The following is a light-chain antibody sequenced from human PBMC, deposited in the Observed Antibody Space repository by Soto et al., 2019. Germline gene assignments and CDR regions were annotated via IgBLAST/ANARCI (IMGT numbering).Light chain of an antibody. J-gene: IGKJ2*01. CDR3: QQYGISPSYT. V-gene: IGKV3-20*01. Sequence: EIVLTQSPGALSLSPGEGATLSCRASQSLSSSYVAWYQQKLGQPPRLLIYGASNRATGIPDRFSGSWSGTEFTLTISRLEPEDSEVYYCQQYGISPSYTFAQGTKVDIK. CDR1: QSLSSSY. CDR2: GAS.